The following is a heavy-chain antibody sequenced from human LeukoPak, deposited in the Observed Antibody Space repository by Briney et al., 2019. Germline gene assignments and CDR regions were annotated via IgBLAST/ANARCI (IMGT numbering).Heavy chain of an antibody. CDR1: GGSISSYY. V-gene: IGHV4-59*01. J-gene: IGHJ4*02. CDR2: IYYSGTT. D-gene: IGHD3-22*01. Sequence: SETLSLTCTVSGGSISSYYWSWIRQPPGKGLEWIGYIYYSGTTNYNPSLKNRVTISVDTYKNQFSLKLSSVTAADTAVYYCARDLGSSGYKVFDYWGQGTLVTVSS. CDR3: ARDLGSSGYKVFDY.